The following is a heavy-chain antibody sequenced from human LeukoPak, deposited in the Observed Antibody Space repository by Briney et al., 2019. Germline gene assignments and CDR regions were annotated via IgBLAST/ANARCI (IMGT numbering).Heavy chain of an antibody. D-gene: IGHD6-6*01. J-gene: IGHJ4*02. Sequence: APVKVSCKASGYTFTGHYIHWVRQAPGQGLEWMGWIDPNSGGTNYAQKFQGRVTLARDTSISTAYMELTRLRSDDTAVYYCARERRFSSSSSVFDYWGQGTLVTVSS. CDR3: ARERRFSSSSSVFDY. V-gene: IGHV1-2*02. CDR2: IDPNSGGT. CDR1: GYTFTGHY.